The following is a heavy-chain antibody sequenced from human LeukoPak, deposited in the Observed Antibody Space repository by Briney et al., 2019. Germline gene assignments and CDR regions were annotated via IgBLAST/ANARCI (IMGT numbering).Heavy chain of an antibody. CDR3: ANRRRASRGYGMDV. J-gene: IGHJ6*02. Sequence: ASVKVSCKASGYTFTSYGISWVRQAPGQGLEWMGWISAYNGNTNYAQKLQGRVTITADESTSTAYMELSSLRSEDTAVYYCANRRRASRGYGMDVWGQGITVTVSS. CDR2: ISAYNGNT. V-gene: IGHV1-18*01. D-gene: IGHD1-1*01. CDR1: GYTFTSYG.